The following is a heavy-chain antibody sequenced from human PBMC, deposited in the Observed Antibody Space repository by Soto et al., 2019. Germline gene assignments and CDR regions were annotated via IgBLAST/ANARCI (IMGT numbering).Heavy chain of an antibody. CDR3: ARGPRGGSGSYYTRPYYYYGKDV. CDR2: INHSGST. J-gene: IGHJ6*02. V-gene: IGHV4-34*01. Sequence: SETLSLTCAVYGGSFSGYYWSWIRQPPGKGLEWIGEINHSGSTNYNPSLKSRVTISVDTSKNQFSLKLSSVTAADTAVYYCARGPRGGSGSYYTRPYYYYGKDVWGQGTTVTVSS. CDR1: GGSFSGYY. D-gene: IGHD3-10*01.